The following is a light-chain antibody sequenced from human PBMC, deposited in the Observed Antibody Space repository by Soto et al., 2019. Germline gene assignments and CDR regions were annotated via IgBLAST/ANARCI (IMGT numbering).Light chain of an antibody. J-gene: IGKJ1*01. CDR1: QSVGSNY. V-gene: IGKV3-20*01. Sequence: EIVLTQSPGILSLSPGERATLSCRASQSVGSNYLAWYQQKPGQAPRILIFGASSRATGIPDRFSGSGSGTDFTLTISRLEPEDFAVYYCQQYGSSSWTFGQGTKVDIK. CDR3: QQYGSSSWT. CDR2: GAS.